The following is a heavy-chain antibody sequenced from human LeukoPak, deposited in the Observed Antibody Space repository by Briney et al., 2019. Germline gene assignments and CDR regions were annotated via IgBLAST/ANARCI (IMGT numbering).Heavy chain of an antibody. CDR3: ARFRGDGGGAFDI. J-gene: IGHJ3*02. D-gene: IGHD4-23*01. V-gene: IGHV4-59*08. Sequence: SETLSLTCTVSGGSISSYYWSWIRQPPGKGLEWIGYIYYSGSTNYNPSLKSRVTISVDTSKNQISLKLSSVTAADTAVYYCARFRGDGGGAFDIWGQGTMVTVSS. CDR2: IYYSGST. CDR1: GGSISSYY.